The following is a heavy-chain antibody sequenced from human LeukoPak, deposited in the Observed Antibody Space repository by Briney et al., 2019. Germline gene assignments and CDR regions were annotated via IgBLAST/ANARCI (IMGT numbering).Heavy chain of an antibody. CDR2: VSPPGGGT. Sequence: GGSLRLSCAASGFSFSYHGMNWVRQAPGKGLEWLSGVSPPGGGTYYADSVKGRFTISRDDSRNTLSLQMDSLRVEDTAVYYCTGHHQAYSRTYWGQGTLVTVSS. V-gene: IGHV3-23*01. CDR1: GFSFSYHG. D-gene: IGHD4-11*01. CDR3: TGHHQAYSRTY. J-gene: IGHJ4*02.